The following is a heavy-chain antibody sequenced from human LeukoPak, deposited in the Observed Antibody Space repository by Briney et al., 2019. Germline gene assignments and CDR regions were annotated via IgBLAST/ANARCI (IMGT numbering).Heavy chain of an antibody. CDR1: GFTFSSYA. J-gene: IGHJ4*02. V-gene: IGHV3-33*08. CDR2: IRYDGSNK. CDR3: ARLTVPDGGSGSYHVQHPIDY. D-gene: IGHD3-10*01. Sequence: QAGGSLRLSCAASGFTFSSYAMSWVRQAPGKGLEWVAFIRYDGSNKYYADSVKGRFTISRDNAKNSLYLQMNSLRAEDTAVYYCARLTVPDGGSGSYHVQHPIDYWGQGTLVTVSS.